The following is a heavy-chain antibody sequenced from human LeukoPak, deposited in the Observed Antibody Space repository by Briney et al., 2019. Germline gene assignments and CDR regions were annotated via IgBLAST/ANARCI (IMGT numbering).Heavy chain of an antibody. D-gene: IGHD5-12*01. CDR3: ARADVDMAG. CDR1: GYTYSIYG. J-gene: IGHJ4*02. V-gene: IGHV3-30*03. Sequence: GRSLTLFCALSGYTYSIYGKQGARQAPGRGGVWVADISNDGSNKLYGDSVNGRFTIDRDNSKYTLYRQMNSLRAEDTGVYYCARADVDMAGWGQGTLVTVSS. CDR2: ISNDGSNK.